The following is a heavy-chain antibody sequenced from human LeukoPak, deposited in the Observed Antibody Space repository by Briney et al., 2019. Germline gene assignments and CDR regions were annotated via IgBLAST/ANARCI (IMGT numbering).Heavy chain of an antibody. CDR2: IYTSVYT. CDR3: ARDARGSWGNSHYYLDV. J-gene: IGHJ6*03. CDR1: GASISSGGHY. D-gene: IGHD1-26*01. V-gene: IGHV4-61*09. Sequence: PSQTLSLTCSVSGASISSGGHYWNWVRQPPGRGLEWIGHIYTSVYTYYNPSLKSRVTISVDTSNNQFSLRLTSVTAADTAVYYCARDARGSWGNSHYYLDVWGKGTTVTVSS.